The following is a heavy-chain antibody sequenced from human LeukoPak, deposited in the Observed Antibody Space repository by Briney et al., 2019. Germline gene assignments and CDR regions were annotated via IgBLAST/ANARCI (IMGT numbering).Heavy chain of an antibody. Sequence: GASVKVSCKASGGTFSSYAISWVRQAPGQGLEWMGGIIPIFCTANYAQKFQGRVTITADKSTSTAYMELSSLRSEDTAVYYCARGIEEDIVVVVAATPAGAFDIWGQGTMVTVSS. D-gene: IGHD2-15*01. CDR1: GGTFSSYA. J-gene: IGHJ3*02. CDR2: IIPIFCTA. V-gene: IGHV1-69*06. CDR3: ARGIEEDIVVVVAATPAGAFDI.